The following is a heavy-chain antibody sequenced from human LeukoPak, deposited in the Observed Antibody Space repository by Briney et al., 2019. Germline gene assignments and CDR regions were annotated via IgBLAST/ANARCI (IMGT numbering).Heavy chain of an antibody. V-gene: IGHV3-21*01. Sequence: GGSLRLSCAASGFTFSSCGFNWVRQAPGKELEWVSSIGPTGTDRYYADSVRGRFTISRDNAKNSMYLQMDSLRDEDTAVYYCATETIGRHYDYWGQGTLLTVSS. CDR3: ATETIGRHYDY. CDR1: GFTFSSCG. CDR2: IGPTGTDR. J-gene: IGHJ4*02. D-gene: IGHD1-14*01.